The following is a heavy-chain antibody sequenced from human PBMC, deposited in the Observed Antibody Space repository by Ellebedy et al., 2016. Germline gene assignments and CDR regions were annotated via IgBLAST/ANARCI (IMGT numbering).Heavy chain of an antibody. CDR2: IGGSDSST. V-gene: IGHV3-23*01. Sequence: GGSLRLXXAASGFTFSSYAMSWVRQAPGKGLEWVSGIGGSDSSTYYGDSVKGRFTISRDNSKNTVDLQMNSLRADDTALYYCARETRGYAGIFDYWGQGTLVTASS. J-gene: IGHJ4*02. D-gene: IGHD2-15*01. CDR3: ARETRGYAGIFDY. CDR1: GFTFSSYA.